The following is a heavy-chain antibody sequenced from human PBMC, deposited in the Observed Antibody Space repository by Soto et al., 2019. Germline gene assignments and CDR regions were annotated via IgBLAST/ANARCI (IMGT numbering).Heavy chain of an antibody. CDR2: ISGSGGST. D-gene: IGHD5-18*01. J-gene: IGHJ4*02. V-gene: IGHV3-23*01. Sequence: EVQLLESGGGLVQPGGSLRLSCAASGLPFSSYAMSWVRQAPGKGLEWVSAISGSGGSTYYADSVKGRFTISRDNSKNTLYLQMNSLRAEDTAVYYCAKRDTAMVTFWDYWGQGTLVTVSS. CDR1: GLPFSSYA. CDR3: AKRDTAMVTFWDY.